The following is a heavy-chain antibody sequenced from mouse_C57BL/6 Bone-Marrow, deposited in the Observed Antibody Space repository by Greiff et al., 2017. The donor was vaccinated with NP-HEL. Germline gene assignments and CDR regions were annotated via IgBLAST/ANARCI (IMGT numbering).Heavy chain of an antibody. CDR1: GYTFTDYY. J-gene: IGHJ2*01. CDR2: INPYNGGT. CDR3: ARSITTVVRYFDY. V-gene: IGHV1-19*01. D-gene: IGHD1-1*01. Sequence: EVKLMESGPVLVKPGASVKMSCKASGYTFTDYYMNWVKQSHGKSLEWIGVINPYNGGTSYNQKFKGKATLTVDKSSSTAYMELNSLTSEDSAVYYCARSITTVVRYFDYWGQGTTLTVSS.